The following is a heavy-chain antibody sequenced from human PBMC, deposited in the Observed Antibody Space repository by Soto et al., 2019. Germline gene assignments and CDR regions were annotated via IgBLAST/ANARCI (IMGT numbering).Heavy chain of an antibody. CDR3: AREDGSVVTHFDY. V-gene: IGHV1-18*01. CDR1: GYTFPSYG. J-gene: IGHJ4*02. CDR2: ISAYNGNT. D-gene: IGHD2-21*02. Sequence: ASVKVSCKASGYTFPSYGISLVRQAPGQGLEWMGWISAYNGNTNYAQKLQGRVTMTTDPSTSTAYMELRSLRSDDTAVYSCAREDGSVVTHFDYWGQGTLVTVSS.